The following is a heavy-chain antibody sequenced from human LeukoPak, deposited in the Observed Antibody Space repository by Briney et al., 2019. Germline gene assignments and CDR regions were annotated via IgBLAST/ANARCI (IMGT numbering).Heavy chain of an antibody. Sequence: SETLSLTCTVSGDSISSAGYSWTWLRQPPGKGLQWIGYISYSGNTYYSPSRKSRVIISLDASKNQFSLKLTSVTAADTATYFCARDVLVTSSPDAFDIWGQGTMVTVSS. D-gene: IGHD2-21*02. J-gene: IGHJ3*02. V-gene: IGHV4-31*03. CDR3: ARDVLVTSSPDAFDI. CDR1: GDSISSAGYS. CDR2: ISYSGNT.